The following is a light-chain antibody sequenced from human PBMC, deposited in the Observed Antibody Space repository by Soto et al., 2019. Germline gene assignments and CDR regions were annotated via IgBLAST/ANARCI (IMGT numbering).Light chain of an antibody. V-gene: IGLV2-14*01. CDR3: SAYTGSSTYV. Sequence: QSALTQPASVSGSPGQSITISCTGTSSDVGGYNNVSWYQQHPGKAPKLMIYDVSNRPSGVSNRLSGSKSGNKASLTISGLQAEDEADYYCSAYTGSSTYVFGTGTKVTVL. CDR1: SSDVGGYNN. J-gene: IGLJ1*01. CDR2: DVS.